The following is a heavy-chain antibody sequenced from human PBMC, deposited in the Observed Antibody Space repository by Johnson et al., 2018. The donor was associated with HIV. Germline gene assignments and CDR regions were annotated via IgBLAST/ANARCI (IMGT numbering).Heavy chain of an antibody. J-gene: IGHJ3*02. CDR3: ARDASLRFLEWFDAFDI. D-gene: IGHD3-3*01. Sequence: VQLVESGGGVVQPGGSLRLSCAASGFTFSSYGMHWVRQAPGKGLEWVSYISSSGSTIYYADSVKGRFTISRDNAKNSLYLQMNSLRAEDTAVYYCARDASLRFLEWFDAFDIWGQGTMVTVSS. CDR2: ISSSGSTI. CDR1: GFTFSSYG. V-gene: IGHV3-48*04.